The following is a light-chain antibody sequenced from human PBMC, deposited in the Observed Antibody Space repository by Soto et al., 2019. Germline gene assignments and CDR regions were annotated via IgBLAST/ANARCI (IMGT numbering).Light chain of an antibody. Sequence: QSVLTQPPSASGTPGQRVTISCSGSTSNIGSNSVNWYQHLPGATPKVLMYSDNQRPSGVPDRCSGSKSGTSASLAISGLQSDDEADYYCAAWDDSLIGPVFGGGTKLTVL. J-gene: IGLJ3*02. CDR1: TSNIGSNS. V-gene: IGLV1-44*01. CDR2: SDN. CDR3: AAWDDSLIGPV.